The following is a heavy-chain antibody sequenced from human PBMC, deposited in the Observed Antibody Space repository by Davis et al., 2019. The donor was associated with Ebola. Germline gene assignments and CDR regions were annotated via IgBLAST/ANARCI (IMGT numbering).Heavy chain of an antibody. J-gene: IGHJ4*02. D-gene: IGHD6-25*01. Sequence: GESLKISRAASGFTFSNYWMNWVRQAPGKGLEWVANIKPDGSEIRYVDSVKGRFTVSRDNAENSLSLQMNSLRADDTAVYYCLAAKTTSAYRGQGTLVTVSS. CDR1: GFTFSNYW. CDR3: LAAKTTSAY. V-gene: IGHV3-7*03. CDR2: IKPDGSEI.